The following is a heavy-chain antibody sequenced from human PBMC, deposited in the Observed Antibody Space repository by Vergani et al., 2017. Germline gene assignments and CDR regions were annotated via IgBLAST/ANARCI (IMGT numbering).Heavy chain of an antibody. CDR1: GFILSSYA. CDR2: ISGSGGST. J-gene: IGHJ1*01. V-gene: IGHV3-23*01. Sequence: EVQLLESGGGSVQPGGSLRLSCGVSGFILSSYAMSWVRQAPGKGLEWVSGISGSGGSTYYADSVKGRFTISRDNSKNTLYLQMNSLRAEDTAVYYCARGVRGSRSSFQHWGQGTLVTVSS. D-gene: IGHD3-10*01. CDR3: ARGVRGSRSSFQH.